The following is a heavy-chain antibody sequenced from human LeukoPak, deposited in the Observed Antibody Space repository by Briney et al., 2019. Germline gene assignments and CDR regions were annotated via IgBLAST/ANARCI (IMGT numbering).Heavy chain of an antibody. Sequence: PGGSLRLSCAASGFTFSSYGMHWVRQAPGKGLEWVAVIWHDGSNKYYADSVKGRFTISRDNSKNTLYLQMNSLRAEDTAVYYCATRGDYYDSSGFQHWGQGTLVTVSS. J-gene: IGHJ1*01. D-gene: IGHD3-22*01. CDR2: IWHDGSNK. CDR1: GFTFSSYG. V-gene: IGHV3-33*01. CDR3: ATRGDYYDSSGFQH.